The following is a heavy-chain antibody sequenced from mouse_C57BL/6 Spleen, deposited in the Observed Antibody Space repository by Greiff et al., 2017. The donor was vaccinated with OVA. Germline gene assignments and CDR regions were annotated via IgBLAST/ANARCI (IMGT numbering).Heavy chain of an antibody. J-gene: IGHJ4*01. V-gene: IGHV1-75*01. D-gene: IGHD1-1*01. CDR3: ARTPLYYGSSYAMDY. CDR1: GYTFTDYY. Sequence: VQLVESGPELVKPGASVKISCKASGYTFTDYYINWVKQRPGQGLEWIGWIFPGSGSTYYNEKFKGKATLTVDKSSSTAYMLLSSLTSEDSAVYFCARTPLYYGSSYAMDYWGQGTSVTVSS. CDR2: IFPGSGST.